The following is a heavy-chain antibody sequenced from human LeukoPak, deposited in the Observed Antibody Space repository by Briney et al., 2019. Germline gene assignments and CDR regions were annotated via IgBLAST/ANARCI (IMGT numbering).Heavy chain of an antibody. CDR1: GFTFSSYA. CDR2: ISYDGSNK. J-gene: IGHJ4*02. CDR3: ARVSSSGYYIDY. Sequence: AGGSLRLSCAASGFTFSSYAMHWVRQAPGKGLEWVAVISYDGSNKYYADSVKGRFTISRDNSKNTLYLQMNSLRAEDTAVYYCARVSSSGYYIDYWGQGTLVTVSS. D-gene: IGHD3-22*01. V-gene: IGHV3-30*04.